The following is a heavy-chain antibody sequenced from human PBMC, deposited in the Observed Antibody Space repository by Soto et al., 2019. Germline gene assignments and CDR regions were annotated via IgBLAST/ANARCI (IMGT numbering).Heavy chain of an antibody. D-gene: IGHD2-2*02. CDR1: GIAFNTHA. CDR2: ISYGGANK. V-gene: IGHV3-30*03. CDR3: ARGPRYCSGTSCYTIDY. J-gene: IGHJ4*02. Sequence: GGSLRLSCAASGIAFNTHAMHWVRHAPGKGLEWVAVISYGGANKYYADSVRGRFTISRDNSENTLFLQMSSLRPEDMAVYYCARGPRYCSGTSCYTIDYWGQGTLVTVSS.